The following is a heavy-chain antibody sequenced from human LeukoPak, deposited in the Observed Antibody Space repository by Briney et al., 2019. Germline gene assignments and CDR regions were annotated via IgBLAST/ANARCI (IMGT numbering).Heavy chain of an antibody. D-gene: IGHD5-24*01. CDR2: IKQDGSEK. CDR1: GFTSSSYW. Sequence: GGSLRLSCAASGFTSSSYWMSWVRQAPGKGLEWVANIKQDGSEKYYVDSVKGRFTISRDNAKNSLYLQMNVLRAEDTAVYYCARGEGHNRPIDYWGQGTLVTVSS. V-gene: IGHV3-7*04. J-gene: IGHJ4*02. CDR3: ARGEGHNRPIDY.